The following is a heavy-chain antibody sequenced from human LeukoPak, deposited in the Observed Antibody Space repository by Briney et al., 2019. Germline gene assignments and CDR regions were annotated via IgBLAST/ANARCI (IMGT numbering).Heavy chain of an antibody. CDR2: ISGSSSTTI. D-gene: IGHD1-26*01. J-gene: IGHJ4*02. CDR1: GFTFSTYG. Sequence: GGSLRLSCAASGFTFSTYGMNWVRQAPGKGLEWVSYISGSSSTTIYYADSVKGRFTISRDNAKSSLFLQMNSLRAEDTGVYYCARFSGSNLFAYWGQGTLVTVSS. CDR3: ARFSGSNLFAY. V-gene: IGHV3-48*01.